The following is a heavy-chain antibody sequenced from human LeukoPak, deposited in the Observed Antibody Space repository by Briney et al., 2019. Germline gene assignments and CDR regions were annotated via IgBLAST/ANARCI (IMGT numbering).Heavy chain of an antibody. V-gene: IGHV3-30*03. CDR1: GFTFSSYG. Sequence: GRSLRLSCAASGFTFSSYGMHWVRQAPGKGLEWVAVISYDGSNKYYADSVKGRFTISRDNSKNTLYLQMNSLRAEDTAVYYCARAQGSQPTPVDYWGQGTLVTVSS. J-gene: IGHJ4*02. D-gene: IGHD1-26*01. CDR2: ISYDGSNK. CDR3: ARAQGSQPTPVDY.